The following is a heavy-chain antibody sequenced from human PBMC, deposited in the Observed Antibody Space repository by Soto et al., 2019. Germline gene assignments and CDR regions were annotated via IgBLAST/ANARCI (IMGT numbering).Heavy chain of an antibody. V-gene: IGHV4-39*07. J-gene: IGHJ5*02. Sequence: ETLSLTCTVSGGSISSSSYYWGWIRQPPGKALEWIGFIYHSGSTSYNPSLKSRVSISLDRSNNQCSLKLKSVTAADTAVYFCAGMPYTSGLRFDPWGPGTLVTVSS. CDR1: GGSISSSSYY. CDR2: IYHSGST. D-gene: IGHD6-19*01. CDR3: AGMPYTSGLRFDP.